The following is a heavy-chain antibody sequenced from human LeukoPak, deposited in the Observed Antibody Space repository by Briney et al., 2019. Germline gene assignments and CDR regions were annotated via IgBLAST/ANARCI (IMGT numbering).Heavy chain of an antibody. CDR1: GFTFDDYA. J-gene: IGHJ4*02. Sequence: GGSLRLSCAASGFTFDDYAMHWVRQAPGKGLEWVSGISWNSGSIGYADSVKGRFTISRDNAKNSLYLLMNSLRAEDTALYYCAKDAVPSGSGSYYNNWGQGTLVTVSS. V-gene: IGHV3-9*01. CDR2: ISWNSGSI. D-gene: IGHD3-10*01. CDR3: AKDAVPSGSGSYYNN.